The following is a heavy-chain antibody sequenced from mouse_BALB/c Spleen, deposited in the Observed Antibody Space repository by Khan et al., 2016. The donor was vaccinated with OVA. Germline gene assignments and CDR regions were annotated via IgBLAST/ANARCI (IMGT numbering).Heavy chain of an antibody. V-gene: IGHV1-9*01. J-gene: IGHJ3*01. CDR3: ARGFPWFAY. CDR2: ILPGSGLT. Sequence: QVQLKQSGAELMKPGASVKISCKATGYTFRNYWIEWVKQRPGHGLEWIGEILPGSGLTNYNEKFKGKATFTADTSSNTAYMQLSSLTPEDSAVYYCARGFPWFAYWGQGTLVTVSA. CDR1: GYTFRNYW.